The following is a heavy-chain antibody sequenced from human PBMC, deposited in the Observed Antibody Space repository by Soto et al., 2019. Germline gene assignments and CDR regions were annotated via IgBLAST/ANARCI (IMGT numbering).Heavy chain of an antibody. D-gene: IGHD1-26*01. V-gene: IGHV4-59*01. CDR3: ARDRGEWEPFDY. CDR1: GGSISSYY. Sequence: QVQLQESGPGLVKPSETLSLTCTVSGGSISSYYWSWIRQPPGKGLEWIGYIYYSGSTNYNPSLKSRVTISVDTSKNQFSLKLSSVTAADTAVYYCARDRGEWEPFDYRGQGTLVTVSS. J-gene: IGHJ4*02. CDR2: IYYSGST.